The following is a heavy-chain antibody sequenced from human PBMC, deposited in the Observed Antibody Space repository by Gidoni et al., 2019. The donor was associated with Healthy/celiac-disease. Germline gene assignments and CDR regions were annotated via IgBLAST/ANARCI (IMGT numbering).Heavy chain of an antibody. CDR2: IYYSGST. CDR1: GGSISSSY. Sequence: QVQLQESGPGLVKPSETLSLTCTVSGGSISSSYWSWIRQPPGKGLEWIGYIYYSGSTNYNPSLKSRVTISVDTSKNQFSLKLSSVTAADTAVYYCARERVWQQLVMGRYFDYWGQGTLVTVSS. CDR3: ARERVWQQLVMGRYFDY. J-gene: IGHJ4*02. D-gene: IGHD6-13*01. V-gene: IGHV4-59*01.